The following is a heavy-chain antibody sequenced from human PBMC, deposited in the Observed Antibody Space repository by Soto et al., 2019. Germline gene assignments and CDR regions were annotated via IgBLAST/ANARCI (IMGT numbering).Heavy chain of an antibody. D-gene: IGHD3-10*01. V-gene: IGHV3-30-3*01. CDR3: ARDGRGGYYGSGSQEYYFDY. J-gene: IGHJ4*02. CDR2: ISYDGSNK. Sequence: QEQLVESGGGVVQPGRSERLSCAASGFTFSSYAMHWVRQAPGKGLEWVAFISYDGSNKYYADSVKGRFTISRDNSKNTLYLQMNSLRAEDTAVYYCARDGRGGYYGSGSQEYYFDYWGQGTLVTVSS. CDR1: GFTFSSYA.